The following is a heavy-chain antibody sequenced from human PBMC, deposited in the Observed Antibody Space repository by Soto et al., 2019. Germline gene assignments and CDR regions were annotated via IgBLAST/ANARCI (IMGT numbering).Heavy chain of an antibody. V-gene: IGHV3-66*01. J-gene: IGHJ6*04. CDR3: TRDDDHFNGDSYYGVPMDV. Sequence: EVQLVESGGDLVQPGGSLRLSCAASGFSVSSKYMSWVRQAPGKGLEWVSLIQSGGTTYYSGSVKGRFTISRDYSENTLFLQMNSLRVEDTAVYSCTRDDDHFNGDSYYGVPMDVWGKGTTGTVSA. D-gene: IGHD2-15*01. CDR2: IQSGGTT. CDR1: GFSVSSKY.